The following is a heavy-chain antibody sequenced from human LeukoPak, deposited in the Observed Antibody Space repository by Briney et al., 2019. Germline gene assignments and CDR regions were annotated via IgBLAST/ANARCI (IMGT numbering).Heavy chain of an antibody. Sequence: PSETLSLTCTVSGGSISSGDYYWSWIRQPPGKGLEWIGYIYYSGSTYYNPSLKSRVTISVDTSKNQFSLKLSSVTAADTAVYYCASGNWNYSAGDYWGQGTLVTVSS. CDR3: ASGNWNYSAGDY. J-gene: IGHJ4*02. CDR2: IYYSGST. CDR1: GGSISSGDYY. D-gene: IGHD1-7*01. V-gene: IGHV4-30-4*08.